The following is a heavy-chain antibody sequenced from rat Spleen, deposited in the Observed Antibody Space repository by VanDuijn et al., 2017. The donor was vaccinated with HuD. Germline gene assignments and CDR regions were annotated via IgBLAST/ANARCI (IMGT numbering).Heavy chain of an antibody. CDR2: ITNTGRSP. J-gene: IGHJ2*01. CDR3: ARHHYGYNYYFDY. CDR1: GFTFNNYW. Sequence: EVQLVESGGGLVQPGRSLKLSCVASGFTFNNYWMTWIRQAPGKGLEWFASITNTGRSPFYPYYVKGRFTISRDNATSNLYLQMDSLRSEDTATYYCARHHYGYNYYFDYWGQGVMVTVSS. D-gene: IGHD1-9*01. V-gene: IGHV5-31*01.